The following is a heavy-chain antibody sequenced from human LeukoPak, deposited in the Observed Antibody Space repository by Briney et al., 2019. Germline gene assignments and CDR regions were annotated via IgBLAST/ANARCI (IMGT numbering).Heavy chain of an antibody. V-gene: IGHV3-23*01. CDR1: GVSISSGGYS. CDR3: AKAASSSWPSYYYGMDV. CDR2: ITGSGGNT. Sequence: ETLSLTCAVSGVSISSGGYSWSWVRQAPGKGLEWVSVITGSGGNTYYADSVKGRFTISKDNSKNTVYLQMSSLRVDDTAVYYCAKAASSSWPSYYYGMDVWGQGTTVTVSS. D-gene: IGHD6-13*01. J-gene: IGHJ6*02.